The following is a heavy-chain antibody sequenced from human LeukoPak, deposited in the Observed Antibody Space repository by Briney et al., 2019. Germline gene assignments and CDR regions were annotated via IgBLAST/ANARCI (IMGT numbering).Heavy chain of an antibody. Sequence: SETLSLTCTVSGGSISSSSYYWGWIRQPPGKGLEWIGSIYYSGSTYYNPSLKSRVTISVDTSKNQFSLKLSSVTAADTAVYYCARPLITPDAFDIWGQGTMVTVSS. J-gene: IGHJ3*02. CDR3: ARPLITPDAFDI. D-gene: IGHD2-8*01. V-gene: IGHV4-39*07. CDR2: IYYSGST. CDR1: GGSISSSSYY.